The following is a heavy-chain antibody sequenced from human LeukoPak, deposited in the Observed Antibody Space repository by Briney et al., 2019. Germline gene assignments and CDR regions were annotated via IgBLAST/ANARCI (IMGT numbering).Heavy chain of an antibody. D-gene: IGHD3-22*01. Sequence: GGSLRLSCAASGFTFISYEMNWVRQAPGRGLEWVSYISSSGSSIYYADSVKGRFTISRDNAKNSLYLQMNSLRAEDTAVYYCARIGAYYDLDYWGQGTLVTVSS. CDR3: ARIGAYYDLDY. CDR1: GFTFISYE. V-gene: IGHV3-48*03. CDR2: ISSSGSSI. J-gene: IGHJ4*02.